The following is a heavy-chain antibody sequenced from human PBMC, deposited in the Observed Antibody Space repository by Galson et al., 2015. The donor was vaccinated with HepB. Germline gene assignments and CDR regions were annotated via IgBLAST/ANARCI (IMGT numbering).Heavy chain of an antibody. CDR2: ISVTGDHT. Sequence: SLRLSCAASGFTFTRYAINWVRQAPGKGLDWVSSISVTGDHTYYGASVKGRFTLSRDNSKNMVFLQMHTLRAEDTSVYYCAKVAILRATPHYFDYLGQGTLVTVSS. CDR1: GFTFTRYA. CDR3: AKVAILRATPHYFDY. J-gene: IGHJ4*02. V-gene: IGHV3-23*01. D-gene: IGHD3-3*01.